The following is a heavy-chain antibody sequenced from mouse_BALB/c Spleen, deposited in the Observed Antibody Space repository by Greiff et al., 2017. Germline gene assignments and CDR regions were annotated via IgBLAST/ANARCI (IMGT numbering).Heavy chain of an antibody. CDR1: GYTFTSYW. Sequence: QVQLQQPGAELVKPGASVKLSCKASGYTFTSYWMHWVKQRPGQGLEWIGEINPSNGRTNYNEKFKSKATLTVDKSSSTAYMQLSSLTSEDSAVYYCAREPGRNAMDYWGQGTSVTVSS. CDR2: INPSNGRT. V-gene: IGHV1S81*02. CDR3: AREPGRNAMDY. J-gene: IGHJ4*01.